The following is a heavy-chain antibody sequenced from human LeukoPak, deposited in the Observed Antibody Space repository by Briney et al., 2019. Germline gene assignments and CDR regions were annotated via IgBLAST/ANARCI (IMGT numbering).Heavy chain of an antibody. V-gene: IGHV4-59*12. Sequence: SETLSLTCTVSGGSISSYYWSWIRQPPGKGLEWIGYIYYSGSTNYNPSLKSRVTISVDTSKNQFSLKLSSVTAADTAVYYCARSGRYVWGSYRTNFDYWGQGTLVTVSS. CDR2: IYYSGST. CDR3: ARSGRYVWGSYRTNFDY. D-gene: IGHD3-16*02. CDR1: GGSISSYY. J-gene: IGHJ4*02.